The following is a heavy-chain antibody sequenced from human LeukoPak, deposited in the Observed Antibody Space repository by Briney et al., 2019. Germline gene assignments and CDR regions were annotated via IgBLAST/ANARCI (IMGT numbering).Heavy chain of an antibody. Sequence: GGSLRLSCAASGFTFGIYWMSWVRQAPGKGLEWVANIKEDGSEKYYVDSVKGRFTISRDNAKTSLYLQMNSLRAEDTAVYYCARGFDGVQAFDIWGQGTMVTVSS. J-gene: IGHJ3*02. CDR3: ARGFDGVQAFDI. D-gene: IGHD3-16*01. CDR2: IKEDGSEK. CDR1: GFTFGIYW. V-gene: IGHV3-7*01.